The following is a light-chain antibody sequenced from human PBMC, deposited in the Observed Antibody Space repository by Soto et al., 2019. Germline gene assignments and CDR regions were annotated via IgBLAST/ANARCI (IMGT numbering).Light chain of an antibody. CDR1: QSISSW. CDR2: DAS. V-gene: IGKV1-5*01. CDR3: HQYNGYSEYS. Sequence: DIQMTQSPSTLSASVGDRVTITCRASQSISSWLAWYQQKPGKAPKLLIYDASSLDSGVPSRFSGSGSGTAYTLPISSLQPDDFASYYCHQYNGYSEYSFGQGTNLEIK. J-gene: IGKJ2*01.